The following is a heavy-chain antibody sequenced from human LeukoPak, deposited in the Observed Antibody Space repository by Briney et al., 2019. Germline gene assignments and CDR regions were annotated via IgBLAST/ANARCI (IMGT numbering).Heavy chain of an antibody. Sequence: SVKVSCKASGGTFSSYAISWVRQAPGQGLEWMGRIIPILGIANYAQKFQGRVTITADKSTSTAYMELSSLRSEDTAVYYCARDKDDDAFDIWGQGTMVTVSS. CDR3: ARDKDDDAFDI. J-gene: IGHJ3*02. V-gene: IGHV1-69*04. CDR1: GGTFSSYA. CDR2: IIPILGIA.